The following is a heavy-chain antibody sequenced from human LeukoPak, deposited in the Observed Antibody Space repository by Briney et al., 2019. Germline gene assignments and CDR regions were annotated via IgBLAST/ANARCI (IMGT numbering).Heavy chain of an antibody. CDR3: ARGGGDS. Sequence: PGGSLRLSCAASGFTFSTSWMNWVRQALGRGVEGGAMITQEESERYYVDSVNGRFIISRHNVKSSLYLQMNSLRAEDTAVYYCARGGGDSWGQGTLVTVSS. CDR2: ITQEESER. CDR1: GFTFSTSW. V-gene: IGHV3-7*01. D-gene: IGHD3-3*01. J-gene: IGHJ4*02.